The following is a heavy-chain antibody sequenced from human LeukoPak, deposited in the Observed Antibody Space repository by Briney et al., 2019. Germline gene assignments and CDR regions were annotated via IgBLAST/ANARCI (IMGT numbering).Heavy chain of an antibody. CDR2: INPNSGGT. J-gene: IGHJ4*02. CDR1: GYTFTGYY. CDR3: ARDSMVRGVILYDY. V-gene: IGHV1-2*02. Sequence: ASVKVSCKASGYTFTGYYMHWVRQAPGQGLEWMGWINPNSGGTNYAQKFQGRVTMTRDTSISTAYMKLSRLRSDDTAVYYCARDSMVRGVILYDYWGQGTLVTVSS. D-gene: IGHD3-10*01.